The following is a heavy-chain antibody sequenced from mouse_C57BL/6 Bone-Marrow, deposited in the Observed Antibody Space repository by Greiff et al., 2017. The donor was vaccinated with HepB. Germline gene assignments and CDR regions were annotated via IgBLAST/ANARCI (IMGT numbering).Heavy chain of an antibody. CDR3: ARVRRGY. CDR2: IYPGSGST. V-gene: IGHV1-55*01. Sequence: QGRLQGRGAGLVKPGASVKMSCKASGYTFTSYWITWVKQRPGQGLEWIGDIYPGSGSTNYNEKFKSKATLTVDTSSSTAYMQLSSLTSEDSAVYYCARVRRGYWGQGTTLTVSS. CDR1: GYTFTSYW. J-gene: IGHJ2*01.